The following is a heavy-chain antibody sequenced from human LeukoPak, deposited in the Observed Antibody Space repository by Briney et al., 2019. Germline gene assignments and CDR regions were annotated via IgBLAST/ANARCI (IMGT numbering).Heavy chain of an antibody. CDR2: IYSGGST. D-gene: IGHD1-26*01. J-gene: IGHJ5*02. CDR3: ARSWELLVFDP. CDR1: GFTVSSNY. Sequence: GGSLRLSCAASGFTVSSNYMSWVRQAPGKGLEWVSVIYSGGSTYYADSVKGRFTISRDNSKNTLYLQMNSLRAEDTAVYYCARSWELLVFDPWGQGTLVTVPS. V-gene: IGHV3-53*01.